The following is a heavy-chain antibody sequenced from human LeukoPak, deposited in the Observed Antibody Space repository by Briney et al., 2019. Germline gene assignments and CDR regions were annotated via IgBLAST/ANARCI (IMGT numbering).Heavy chain of an antibody. CDR2: IYPGDSDT. CDR3: ARGSGARGGSATYALNY. D-gene: IGHD3-10*01. V-gene: IGHV5-51*01. CDR1: GYTFITYW. J-gene: IGHJ4*02. Sequence: GESLKISCKGSGYTFITYWIGWVRQMPRKGLEWMGIIYPGDSDTRCSPSFQGQVSISADKSISTAYLQWSSLKASDTAMYYCARGSGARGGSATYALNYWGQGTLVTVSS.